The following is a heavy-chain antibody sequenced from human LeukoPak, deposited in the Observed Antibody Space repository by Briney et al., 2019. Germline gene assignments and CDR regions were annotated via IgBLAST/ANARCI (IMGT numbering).Heavy chain of an antibody. Sequence: PGGSLRLSCAASGFTVSNNYMSWVRQAPGKGLEWVSVVYSGGSTFYADPVKGRFTISRDNSKNTLYLHMNSLRAEDTAVYYCARPSWGSSSWYYFDYWGQGTLVTVSS. D-gene: IGHD6-13*01. J-gene: IGHJ4*02. CDR3: ARPSWGSSSWYYFDY. CDR1: GFTVSNNY. V-gene: IGHV3-53*01. CDR2: VYSGGST.